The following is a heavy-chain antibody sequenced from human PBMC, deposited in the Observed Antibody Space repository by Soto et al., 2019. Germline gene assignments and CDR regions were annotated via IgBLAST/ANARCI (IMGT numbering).Heavy chain of an antibody. CDR2: IYYSGST. V-gene: IGHV4-59*01. CDR3: ARAGTNMVQFDY. Sequence: QVQLQESGPGLVRPSETLSLTCTVSGGSINSYFWSWIRQSPGKGLEWIGHIYYSGSTSYSPSLKSRVSISVYTSKNQFSLEVHSVTAADTAVYYCARAGTNMVQFDYWGQGTLVTVSS. CDR1: GGSINSYF. J-gene: IGHJ4*02. D-gene: IGHD3-10*01.